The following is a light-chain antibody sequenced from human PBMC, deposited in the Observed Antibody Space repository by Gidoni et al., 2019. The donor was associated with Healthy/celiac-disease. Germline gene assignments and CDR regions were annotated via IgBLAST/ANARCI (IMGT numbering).Light chain of an antibody. CDR3: QQYGSSPRT. CDR2: GAS. V-gene: IGKV3-20*01. CDR1: QSVSSSY. J-gene: IGKJ4*02. Sequence: EIVLTQCPGTLSLSPGERVTLSCRASQSVSSSYLSWYQQKPGQAPRLLIYGASSRATGIPDRFSGSGSGTDFTLTISRLEPEDFAVYYCQQYGSSPRTFGRGTKVEIK.